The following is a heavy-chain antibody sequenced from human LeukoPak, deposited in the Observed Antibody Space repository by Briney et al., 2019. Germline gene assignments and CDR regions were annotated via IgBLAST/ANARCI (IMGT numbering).Heavy chain of an antibody. J-gene: IGHJ1*01. CDR1: GFTFSSYG. CDR3: ANTFQH. Sequence: GGSLRLSCAASGFTFSSYGMHWVRQAPGKGLEWVAVISYDGSNKYYADSVKGRFTISEDNSKNTLYLQMNSLRAEDTAVYYCANTFQHWGQGTLVTVSS. V-gene: IGHV3-30*18. CDR2: ISYDGSNK.